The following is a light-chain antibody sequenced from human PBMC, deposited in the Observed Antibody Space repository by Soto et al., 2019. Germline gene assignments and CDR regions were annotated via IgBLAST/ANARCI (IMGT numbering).Light chain of an antibody. CDR3: QQSYGDPLT. CDR1: QSISNH. CDR2: IAF. V-gene: IGKV1-39*01. J-gene: IGKJ4*01. Sequence: DIQVTQSPSSLSASVGDRVTITCRASQSISNHINWYQQRPGQAPKRLIYIAFNLQSGVSSRFSCSGSGTDFTLTLNSLQPEDSATSYCQQSYGDPLTYGGGTKVEIK.